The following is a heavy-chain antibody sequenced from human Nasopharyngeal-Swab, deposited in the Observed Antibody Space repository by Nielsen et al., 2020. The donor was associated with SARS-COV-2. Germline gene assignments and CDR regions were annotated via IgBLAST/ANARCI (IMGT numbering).Heavy chain of an antibody. CDR2: ISSSSSYI. CDR3: AKDLRDGFLDY. V-gene: IGHV3-21*04. J-gene: IGHJ4*02. CDR1: GFTFSSYS. D-gene: IGHD5-24*01. Sequence: ESLKISCAASGFTFSSYSMNWVRQAPGKGLEWVSSISSSSSYIYYADSVKGRFTISRDNAKDSLYLQMNSLRAEDTALYYCAKDLRDGFLDYWGQGTLVTVSS.